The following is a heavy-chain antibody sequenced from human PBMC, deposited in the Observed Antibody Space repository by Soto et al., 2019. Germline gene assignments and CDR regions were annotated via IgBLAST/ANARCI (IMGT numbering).Heavy chain of an antibody. J-gene: IGHJ4*02. CDR2: IHQSGSP. D-gene: IGHD3-10*01. V-gene: IGHV4-38-2*01. CDR3: ARGAPRGIIHDFDS. CDR1: NFSLSKEYY. Sequence: SETLSLTCAVSNFSLSKEYYRGWIRQPPGKGLEWIGSIHQSGSPYYNPSLKSRLTISIDKSKKQFSLRLSSVTAADTAVYYCARGAPRGIIHDFDSWGQGSLVTVSS.